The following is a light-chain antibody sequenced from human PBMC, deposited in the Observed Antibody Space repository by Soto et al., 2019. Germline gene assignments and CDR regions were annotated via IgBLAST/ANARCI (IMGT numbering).Light chain of an antibody. CDR2: VAS. CDR1: QSVGSNY. Sequence: EIVLTQSPGTLALSPGERATLSCRASQSVGSNYLAWYQQKSGQAPRLLIYVASSRATGIPDRFSGSGSGTAFTLTINRLEPADFAVYYCQQYATSPLTFGGGTKVEIK. CDR3: QQYATSPLT. J-gene: IGKJ4*01. V-gene: IGKV3-20*01.